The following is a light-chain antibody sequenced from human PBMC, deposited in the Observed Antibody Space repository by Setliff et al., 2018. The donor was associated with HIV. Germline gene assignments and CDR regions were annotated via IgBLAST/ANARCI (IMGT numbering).Light chain of an antibody. V-gene: IGLV2-23*02. CDR2: EVT. CDR3: CSYAGSRTYV. Sequence: QSALAQPASVSGSPGQSITISCTGNSSNVGKYNLVSWYRQNPGKAPQLTIYEVTKRPSGVSNRFSGSKSGNAASLTISGLQPDDEADYFCCSYAGSRTYVFGTGTKVTVL. CDR1: SSNVGKYNL. J-gene: IGLJ1*01.